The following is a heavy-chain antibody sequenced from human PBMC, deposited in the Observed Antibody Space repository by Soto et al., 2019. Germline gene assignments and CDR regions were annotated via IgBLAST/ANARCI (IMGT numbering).Heavy chain of an antibody. J-gene: IGHJ6*02. CDR1: GFAFNVYT. V-gene: IGHV3-23*01. D-gene: IGHD6-19*01. CDR3: AKDGIALTGRDYYYAMDV. Sequence: VQLLESGGGLVQPGGSLRLSCAASGFAFNVYTIYWVRQAPGRGLEWVSTINSNGRSTFYADSVKGRFTISRDNSKETLYLQMTSLRVEDTALYYCAKDGIALTGRDYYYAMDVWGQGTTVTVSS. CDR2: INSNGRST.